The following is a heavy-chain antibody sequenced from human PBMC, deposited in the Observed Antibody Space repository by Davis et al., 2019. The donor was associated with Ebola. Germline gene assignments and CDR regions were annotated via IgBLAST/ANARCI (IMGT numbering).Heavy chain of an antibody. Sequence: PGGSLTLSCAASGFTSSSYSMNWVRQAPGKGLEWVSSISSSSSYIYYADSVKGRFTISRDNAKHSLYLQMNSLRAEDTAVYYCARESVYYDSSGYQYYFDYWGQGTLVTVSS. CDR3: ARESVYYDSSGYQYYFDY. CDR2: ISSSSSYI. V-gene: IGHV3-21*01. CDR1: GFTSSSYS. D-gene: IGHD3-22*01. J-gene: IGHJ4*02.